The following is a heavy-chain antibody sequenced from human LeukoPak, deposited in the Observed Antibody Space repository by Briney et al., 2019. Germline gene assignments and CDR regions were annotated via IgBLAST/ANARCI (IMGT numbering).Heavy chain of an antibody. CDR1: GFTFSAYS. D-gene: IGHD3-10*01. CDR3: ATEGYYYGFDI. J-gene: IGHJ3*02. V-gene: IGHV3-21*01. CDR2: VSSSSSYI. Sequence: GGSLRLSCAASGFTFSAYSMNWVRQAPGKGLEWVSSVSSSSSYIYYADSVKGRLTISRDNAKNSLYLQMNSLRAEDTAVYYCATEGYYYGFDIWGQGTMVTVSS.